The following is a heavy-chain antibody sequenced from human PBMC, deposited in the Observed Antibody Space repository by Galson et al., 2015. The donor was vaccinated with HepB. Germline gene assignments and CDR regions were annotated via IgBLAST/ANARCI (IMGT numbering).Heavy chain of an antibody. CDR1: GYTFTSYG. CDR2: ISAYNGNT. D-gene: IGHD3-22*01. V-gene: IGHV1-18*04. CDR3: ARHSITMTVVAQGRKAAGFDY. J-gene: IGHJ4*02. Sequence: SVKVSCKASGYTFTSYGISWVRQAPGQGLEWMGWISAYNGNTNYAQKLQGRVTMTTDTSTSTAYMELRSLRSDDTAVYYCARHSITMTVVAQGRKAAGFDYWGQGTLVTVSS.